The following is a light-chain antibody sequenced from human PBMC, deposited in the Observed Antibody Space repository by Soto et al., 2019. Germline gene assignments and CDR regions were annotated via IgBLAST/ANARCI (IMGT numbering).Light chain of an antibody. Sequence: DIQMTQSPSSLSASVGDRVTITCRASQGISNYLAWYQQKPGKVPKLLISAASTLQSAIPSRFSSSGSETDFTLTISILQPEDVATYYCQKYNSAPFTFGPGTKVDIK. CDR2: AAS. V-gene: IGKV1-27*01. J-gene: IGKJ3*01. CDR3: QKYNSAPFT. CDR1: QGISNY.